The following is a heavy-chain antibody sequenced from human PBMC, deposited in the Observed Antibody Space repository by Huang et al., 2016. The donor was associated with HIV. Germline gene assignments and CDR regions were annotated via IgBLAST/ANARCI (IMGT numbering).Heavy chain of an antibody. CDR2: SIPILGTA. D-gene: IGHD2-21*01. CDR1: GGTFSSYA. J-gene: IGHJ2*01. Sequence: QVQLVQSGAEVKKPGSSVKVSCKAAGGTFSSYAINWVRQAPGQGLAWMGGSIPILGTAKYAQKFEGRVTIAADESTSTAYMELSSLRSEDTAVYYCARDKSGGDANWYYDLWGRGTLVTVSS. V-gene: IGHV1-69*01. CDR3: ARDKSGGDANWYYDL.